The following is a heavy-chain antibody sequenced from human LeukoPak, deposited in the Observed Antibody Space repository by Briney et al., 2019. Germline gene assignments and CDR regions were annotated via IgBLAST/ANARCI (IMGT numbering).Heavy chain of an antibody. V-gene: IGHV4-34*01. Sequence: SETLSLTCAVYGGSFSGYYWSWIHQPPGKGLEWIGEINHSGSTNYNPSLKSRVTISVDTSKNQFSLKLSSVTAADTAVYYCARGKKMTMVRGVRRNWFDPWGQGTLVTVSS. D-gene: IGHD3-10*01. CDR2: INHSGST. CDR1: GGSFSGYY. CDR3: ARGKKMTMVRGVRRNWFDP. J-gene: IGHJ5*02.